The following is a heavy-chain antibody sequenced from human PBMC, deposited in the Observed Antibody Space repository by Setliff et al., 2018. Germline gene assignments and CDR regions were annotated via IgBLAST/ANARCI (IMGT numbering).Heavy chain of an antibody. CDR3: ASERGLVVSATDYYYYMDV. D-gene: IGHD2-15*01. CDR1: GGTFTNYA. CDR2: INPIFGTA. J-gene: IGHJ6*03. V-gene: IGHV1-69*05. Sequence: ASVKVSCKASGGTFTNYAINWVRQAPGQGLEWMGGINPIFGTADYTQNFQGRVTITTDESTSTAYMELSSLRSEDTAIYYCASERGLVVSATDYYYYMDVWGKGTTVTVSS.